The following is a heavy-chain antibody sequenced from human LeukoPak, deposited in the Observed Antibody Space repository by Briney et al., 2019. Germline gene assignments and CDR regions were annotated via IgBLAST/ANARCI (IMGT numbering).Heavy chain of an antibody. D-gene: IGHD1-26*01. CDR3: STYKSGSFYY. J-gene: IGHJ4*02. Sequence: PGGSLRLSCAASGFIFSNAWMSWVRQAPGKGLEWVGRIKSKSDGGTTDYSAPVKGRFTISRDDSKNIVYLQMNSLKIEDTALYYCSTYKSGSFYYWGQGTLVTVSS. CDR1: GFIFSNAW. V-gene: IGHV3-15*01. CDR2: IKSKSDGGTT.